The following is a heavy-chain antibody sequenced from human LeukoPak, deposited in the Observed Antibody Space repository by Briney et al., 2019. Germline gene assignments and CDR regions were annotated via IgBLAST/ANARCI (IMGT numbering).Heavy chain of an antibody. Sequence: GGSLRLSCAVSGFTFSTYAMSWVRQAPGRGLEWVSAITSSGDDTYYADSVKGRFTISRDNSKNTLYLQMNSLRAEDTAIYYCAADYGGYENYFDYWGQGTLVTVSS. D-gene: IGHD4-17*01. CDR3: AADYGGYENYFDY. CDR1: GFTFSTYA. V-gene: IGHV3-23*01. CDR2: ITSSGDDT. J-gene: IGHJ4*02.